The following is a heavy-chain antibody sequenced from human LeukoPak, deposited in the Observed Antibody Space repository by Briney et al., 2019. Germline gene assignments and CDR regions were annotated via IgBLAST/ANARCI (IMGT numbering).Heavy chain of an antibody. V-gene: IGHV3-48*03. CDR1: GFTFSTYD. D-gene: IGHD2/OR15-2a*01. J-gene: IGHJ4*02. CDR2: ISSGGSTI. CDR3: ARIYDGGH. Sequence: GGSLRLSCAASGFTFSTYDMNWVRQAPGQGLEWVSYISSGGSTIYYADSVKGRFTISRDNAKNSLYLQMNSLRAGDTAVYYCARIYDGGHWGQGTLVTVSS.